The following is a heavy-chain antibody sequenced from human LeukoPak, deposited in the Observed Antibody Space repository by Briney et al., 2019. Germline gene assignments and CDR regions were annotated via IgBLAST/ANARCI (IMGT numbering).Heavy chain of an antibody. CDR1: GYTFTSYD. J-gene: IGHJ4*02. CDR3: ARVGGYYYGSGSYYNGNDY. V-gene: IGHV1-8*01. D-gene: IGHD3-10*01. Sequence: ASVKVSCKASGYTFTSYDINWVRQATGQGLEWMGWMNPNSGNTGYAQKFQGRVTMTRNTSISTAYMELSSLRSEDTAVYYCARVGGYYYGSGSYYNGNDYWGQGTLVTVSS. CDR2: MNPNSGNT.